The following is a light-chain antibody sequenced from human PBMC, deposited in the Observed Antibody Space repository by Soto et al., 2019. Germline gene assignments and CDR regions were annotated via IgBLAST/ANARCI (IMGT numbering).Light chain of an antibody. CDR1: QSINSY. J-gene: IGKJ1*01. Sequence: IQMPQSPSSLSSSVRDRVTITCRASQSINSYLNWYQPNPGKAPKLLIYAASSLQSRVPSRFSGSGSGTDFTLTISSLQPEDCATYYCQQSYSAPWTFGQGTKVDIK. V-gene: IGKV1-39*01. CDR3: QQSYSAPWT. CDR2: AAS.